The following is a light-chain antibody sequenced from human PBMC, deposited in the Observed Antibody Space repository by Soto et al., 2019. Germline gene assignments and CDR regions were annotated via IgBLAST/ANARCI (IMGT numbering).Light chain of an antibody. V-gene: IGKV3-20*01. CDR1: QSVSSRN. J-gene: IGKJ2*01. CDR2: GAS. CDR3: LRYGDSPPAYT. Sequence: EIVLTQSPGTVSLSPGERATLSCRASQSVSSRNLAWYRQKPGQAPSLLIFGASNRATGIPDRFSGSGSGTHFTLTISRLEPEDCAVYYCLRYGDSPPAYTCGQGTKMEIK.